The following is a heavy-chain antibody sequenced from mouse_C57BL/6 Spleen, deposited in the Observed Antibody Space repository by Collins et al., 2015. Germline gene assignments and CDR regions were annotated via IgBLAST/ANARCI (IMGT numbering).Heavy chain of an antibody. D-gene: IGHD2-1*01. V-gene: IGHV5-16*01. CDR3: AKGDYGNYFDY. CDR1: TFSDYY. Sequence: TFSDYYMAWVRQVPEKGLEWVANINYDGSKTYSLDSLKSRFIISRDNGKNILYLQMNSLRSEDTATYYCAKGDYGNYFDYWGQGTTLTVSS. CDR2: INYDGSKT. J-gene: IGHJ2*01.